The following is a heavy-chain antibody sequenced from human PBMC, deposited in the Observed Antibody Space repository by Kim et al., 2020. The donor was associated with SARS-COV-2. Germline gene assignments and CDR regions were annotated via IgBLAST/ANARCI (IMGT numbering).Heavy chain of an antibody. Sequence: GGSLRLSCAASGFTFNIVWMSWVRQAPGKGLEWVAHINEDGSDKYYVDSVKGRFAVSRDNAKNSLYLQMDSLRAEDTAMYYCVSWFGESDNDWGQGTTVTVSS. CDR1: GFTFNIVW. CDR3: VSWFGESDND. D-gene: IGHD3-10*01. CDR2: INEDGSDK. V-gene: IGHV3-7*03. J-gene: IGHJ6*02.